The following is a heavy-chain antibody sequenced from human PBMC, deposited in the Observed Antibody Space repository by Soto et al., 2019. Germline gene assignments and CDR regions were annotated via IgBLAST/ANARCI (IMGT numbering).Heavy chain of an antibody. CDR2: IYYSGST. CDR3: ARGRVSDYGMDV. J-gene: IGHJ6*02. Sequence: QVQLQESGPGLVKPLQTLSLTCTVSGGSISSGDYYWSWIRQPPGKGLEWIRYIYYSGSTYYNPSLKSRVTISVDTSKNQFSLKLSSVTAADTAVYYCARGRVSDYGMDVWGQGTTVTVSS. D-gene: IGHD6-13*01. V-gene: IGHV4-30-4*01. CDR1: GGSISSGDYY.